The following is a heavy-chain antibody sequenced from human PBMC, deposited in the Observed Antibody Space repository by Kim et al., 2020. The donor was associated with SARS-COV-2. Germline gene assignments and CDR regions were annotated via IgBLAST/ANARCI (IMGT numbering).Heavy chain of an antibody. CDR3: ARLPHDSSGYVDC. J-gene: IGHJ4*02. Sequence: SETLSLSCTVSGGSISNSFNYWGWIRQRPGKGLEWIGSVYHRGSTYDSPSLKSRVTVSVDTSKNQFSLKVTSVTAADTAVYFCARLPHDSSGYVDCWGQGILVTVSS. CDR1: GGSISNSFNY. V-gene: IGHV4-39*01. CDR2: VYHRGST. D-gene: IGHD3-22*01.